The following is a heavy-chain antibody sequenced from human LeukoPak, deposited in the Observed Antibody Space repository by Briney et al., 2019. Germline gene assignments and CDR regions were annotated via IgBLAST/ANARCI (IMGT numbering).Heavy chain of an antibody. J-gene: IGHJ4*02. V-gene: IGHV3-30*04. CDR1: GFTFSNYA. CDR2: ISYDDTNK. D-gene: IGHD3-16*01. CDR3: GRDPYYDALDY. Sequence: GGSLRLSCAASGFTFSNYALHWVRQAPGKGLEWVAVISYDDTNKYYVDSVKGRFTISRDNAKNLLYLQMNSLRAEDTAVYYCGRDPYYDALDYWGQGTLVTVSS.